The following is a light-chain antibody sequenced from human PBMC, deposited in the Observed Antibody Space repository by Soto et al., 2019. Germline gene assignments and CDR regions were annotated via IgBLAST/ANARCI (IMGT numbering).Light chain of an antibody. CDR1: QSVSKNY. V-gene: IGKV3-20*01. CDR2: GAS. Sequence: EIVLTQSPGTLSLSPGERATPSCRASQSVSKNYLAWYQQKPGQAPRVLIYGASNRATGIPDRFSGSGSGTDFTLTISRMEPEDFAVYYCQQYGSSGTFGQGTKVDIK. J-gene: IGKJ1*01. CDR3: QQYGSSGT.